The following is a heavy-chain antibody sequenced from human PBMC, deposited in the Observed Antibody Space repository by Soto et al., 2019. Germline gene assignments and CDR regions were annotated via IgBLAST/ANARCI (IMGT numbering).Heavy chain of an antibody. Sequence: SETLSLTCAVDGGSFSGYYWSWIRQPPGKGLEWIGAINHSGSTNYNPSLKSRVTISVDTSKNQFSLKLSSVTAADTAVYYCARGCTWPSYYYGMDVWGQGTTVTVSS. J-gene: IGHJ6*02. D-gene: IGHD2-8*01. CDR3: ARGCTWPSYYYGMDV. CDR2: INHSGST. CDR1: GGSFSGYY. V-gene: IGHV4-34*01.